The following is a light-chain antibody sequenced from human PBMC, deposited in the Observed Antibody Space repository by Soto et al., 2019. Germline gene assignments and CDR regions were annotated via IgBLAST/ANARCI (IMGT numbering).Light chain of an antibody. CDR1: QSVSINY. CDR2: GAS. CDR3: QQYGSSPPIT. Sequence: DSVLTQSPGTLSLSPGERAALSCRAIQSVSINYLAWYQQKPGQAPRLLIYGASSRATGIPDRFSGSGSGTDFTLTISRLEPEDFAVYYCQQYGSSPPITFGQGTRLEIK. J-gene: IGKJ5*01. V-gene: IGKV3-20*01.